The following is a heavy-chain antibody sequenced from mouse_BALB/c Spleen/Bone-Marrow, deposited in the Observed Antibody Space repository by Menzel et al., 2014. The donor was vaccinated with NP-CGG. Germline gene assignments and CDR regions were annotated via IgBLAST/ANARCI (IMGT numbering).Heavy chain of an antibody. CDR1: GFNINDTY. CDR2: IDPANGNA. V-gene: IGHV14-3*02. CDR3: AINFYFDY. J-gene: IGHJ2*01. Sequence: VQLKQSGAELVKPGASVRLSCIASGFNINDTYMHWVKQRPDQGLEWIGRIDPANGNAKHDSKFQGRIAITAESSSDTTYLQLNSLTSEDTAVYYCAINFYFDYWGQGTTLTVSS.